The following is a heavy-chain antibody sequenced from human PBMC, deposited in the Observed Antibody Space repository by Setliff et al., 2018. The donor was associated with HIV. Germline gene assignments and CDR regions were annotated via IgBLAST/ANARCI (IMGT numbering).Heavy chain of an antibody. V-gene: IGHV3-33*08. D-gene: IGHD1-26*01. CDR2: IWYDGSVR. CDR1: GFTFSRYG. J-gene: IGHJ3*02. Sequence: GGSLRLSCTTSGFTFSRYGFHWVRQAPGKGLEWVAVIWYDGSVRYYADSVKGRFTISRDNSKNTLYLQMNNLRNEDTAVYYCARDRASGSYFFGAFDIWGQGTMVTVSS. CDR3: ARDRASGSYFFGAFDI.